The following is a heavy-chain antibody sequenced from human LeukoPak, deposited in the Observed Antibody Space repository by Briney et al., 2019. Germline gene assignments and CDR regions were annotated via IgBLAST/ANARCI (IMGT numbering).Heavy chain of an antibody. CDR1: GYTFTSSF. J-gene: IGHJ4*02. Sequence: ASVKVSCKASGYTFTSSFIHWVRQAPGQRLEWMGIINPSGGTTTYAKKFQDRVTMTRDTSTSTLYMELRSLRSDDTAVYYCARDLVMATSPGNYWGQGTLVTVSS. D-gene: IGHD2-21*01. CDR2: INPSGGTT. CDR3: ARDLVMATSPGNY. V-gene: IGHV1-46*01.